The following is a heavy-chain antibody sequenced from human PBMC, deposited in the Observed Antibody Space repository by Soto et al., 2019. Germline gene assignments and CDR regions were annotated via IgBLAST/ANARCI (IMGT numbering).Heavy chain of an antibody. CDR2: ISGSGGRT. CDR3: AKSKMRATTLDY. CDR1: GXTFSSYS. D-gene: IGHD1-26*01. Sequence: GSLRLSCAASGXTFSSYSMSWVRQAPGKGLEWVSAISGSGGRTYYADSVKGRFTISRDNSKNTLYLQMNSMRAEDKAVYYCAKSKMRATTLDYWGQGTLGTVS. J-gene: IGHJ4*02. V-gene: IGHV3-23*01.